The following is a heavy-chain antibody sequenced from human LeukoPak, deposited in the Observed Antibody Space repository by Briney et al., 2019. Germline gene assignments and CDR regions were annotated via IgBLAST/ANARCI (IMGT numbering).Heavy chain of an antibody. Sequence: SVKVSCKASGGTFSSYAIGWVRQAPGQGLEWMGGIIPIFGTANYAQKFQGRVTITADESTSTAYMELSSLRSEDTAVYFCARVIGFGELSLGHWGQGTLVTVSS. J-gene: IGHJ4*02. CDR2: IIPIFGTA. CDR1: GGTFSSYA. CDR3: ARVIGFGELSLGH. D-gene: IGHD3-10*01. V-gene: IGHV1-69*13.